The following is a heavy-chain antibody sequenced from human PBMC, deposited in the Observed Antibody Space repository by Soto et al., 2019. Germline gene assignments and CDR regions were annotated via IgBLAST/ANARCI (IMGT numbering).Heavy chain of an antibody. D-gene: IGHD3-22*01. J-gene: IGHJ4*02. Sequence: MESGGGVVQPGRSLRLSCSVSGFTFRSHTMHWVRQAPGKGLEWVALISFDGSKMFYEDSVRGRFSISRDNSMDTLYLQMNSLRPEDTGTYYCAKDYYADETGWGHFFDYWGQGTLVTVSS. CDR3: AKDYYADETGWGHFFDY. CDR2: ISFDGSKM. CDR1: GFTFRSHT. V-gene: IGHV3-30*18.